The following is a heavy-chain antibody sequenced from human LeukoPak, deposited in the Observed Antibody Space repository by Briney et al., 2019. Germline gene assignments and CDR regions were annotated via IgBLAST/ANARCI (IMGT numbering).Heavy chain of an antibody. CDR2: INQDGSEK. Sequence: PGGPLRLSCAASGFTFTSYWMSWVRQAPGKGLAWVANINQDGSEKYYVDSVKGRFTISRDNARNSLHLQMNSLRAEDTAVYYCVRDSSTPDYWGQGTLVTVSS. D-gene: IGHD3-10*01. V-gene: IGHV3-7*01. J-gene: IGHJ4*02. CDR1: GFTFTSYW. CDR3: VRDSSTPDY.